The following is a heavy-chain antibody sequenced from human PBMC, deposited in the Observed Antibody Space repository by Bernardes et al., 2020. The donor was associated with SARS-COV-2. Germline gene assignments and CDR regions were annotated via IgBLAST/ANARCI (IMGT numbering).Heavy chain of an antibody. J-gene: IGHJ4*02. CDR1: GFAFSTSA. CDR3: AKNEKTDSHLDD. V-gene: IGHV3-23*01. CDR2: VSVSGATT. Sequence: GGSLRLSCAASGFAFSTSALTWVRQAPGKGLQWVATVSVSGATTYYADSVKGRFTISRDNSKNTVYLQMNSLRVDDTAVYYCAKNEKTDSHLDDWGQGTLVTVSS.